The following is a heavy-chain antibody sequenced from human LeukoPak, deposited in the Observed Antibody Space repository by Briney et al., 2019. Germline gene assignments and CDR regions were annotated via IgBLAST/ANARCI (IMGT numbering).Heavy chain of an antibody. CDR2: IYYSGST. V-gene: IGHV4-59*01. CDR1: GGSIGSYY. CDR3: ARSPPRPSNWFDP. J-gene: IGHJ5*02. Sequence: SETLSLTCTVSGGSIGSYYWSWIRQPPGKGLEWIGYIYYSGSTNYNPSLKSRVTISVDTSKNQFSLKLSSVTAADTAVYYCARSPPRPSNWFDPWGQGTLVTVSS.